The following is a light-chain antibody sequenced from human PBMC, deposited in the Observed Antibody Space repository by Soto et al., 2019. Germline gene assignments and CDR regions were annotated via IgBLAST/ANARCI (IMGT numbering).Light chain of an antibody. J-gene: IGLJ1*01. CDR2: DVS. Sequence: QSVLTQPASVSGSPGQSITISCTGTSSDVGGYNYVSWYQQHPGKAPKLMIYDVSNRPSGVSNRFSGSKSGNTASLTIPGLQAEDEADYYCSSYTSSSTLVFRTGTKLTVL. CDR3: SSYTSSSTLV. CDR1: SSDVGGYNY. V-gene: IGLV2-14*01.